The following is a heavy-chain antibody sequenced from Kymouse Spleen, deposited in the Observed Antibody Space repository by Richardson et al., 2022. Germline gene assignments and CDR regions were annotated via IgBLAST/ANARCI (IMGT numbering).Heavy chain of an antibody. CDR3: TLNWNYGGYYYYGMDV. J-gene: IGHJ6*02. CDR1: GFTFSGSA. CDR2: IRSKANSYAT. V-gene: IGHV3-73*02. D-gene: IGHD1-7*01. Sequence: EVQLVESGGGLVQPGGSLKLSCAASGFTFSGSAMHWVRQASGKGLEWVGRIRSKANSYATAYAASVKGRFTISRDDSKNTAYLQMNSLKTEDTAVYYCTLNWNYGGYYYYGMDVWGQGTTVTVSS.